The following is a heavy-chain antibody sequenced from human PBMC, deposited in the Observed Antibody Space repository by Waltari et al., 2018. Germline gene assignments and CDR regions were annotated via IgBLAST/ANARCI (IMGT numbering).Heavy chain of an antibody. J-gene: IGHJ6*02. V-gene: IGHV4-34*01. Sequence: QVQLQQWGAGLLKPSETLSLTCAVYGGSFSGYYWSWIRQPPGKGLEWIGEINHSGSTNDNPSLKSRVTISVDTSKNQFSLKLSSVTAADTAVYYCARLRRMAAGNSKYYYYYGMDVWGQGTTVTVSS. CDR3: ARLRRMAAGNSKYYYYYGMDV. CDR1: GGSFSGYY. CDR2: INHSGST. D-gene: IGHD6-13*01.